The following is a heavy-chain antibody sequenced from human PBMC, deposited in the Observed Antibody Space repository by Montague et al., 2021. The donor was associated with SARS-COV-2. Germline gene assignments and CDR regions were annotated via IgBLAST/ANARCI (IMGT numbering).Heavy chain of an antibody. Sequence: SETLSLTCSVSGFSISSGFYWAWIRQSPGKGPEWIGTVYHSGYTHYNPSLKGRVTVSIDTSKNQFSLTVTSVTAADTAVYFCARRGYTGSDYFDYWGQGILVTVSS. D-gene: IGHD5-12*01. V-gene: IGHV4-38-2*01. CDR2: VYHSGYT. J-gene: IGHJ4*02. CDR3: ARRGYTGSDYFDY. CDR1: GFSISSGFY.